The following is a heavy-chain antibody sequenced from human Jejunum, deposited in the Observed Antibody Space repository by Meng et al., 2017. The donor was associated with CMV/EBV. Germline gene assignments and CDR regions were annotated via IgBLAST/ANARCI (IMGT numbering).Heavy chain of an antibody. Sequence: SGFNFSKYEMTWVRQAPRKGLEWLSYISSRGERTYYAESVKGRFTTSRDNGRNLLYLDMNSLRAEDTAIYYYANNLGQWLNWFDPWGQGTQVTVSS. CDR3: ANNLGQWLNWFDP. CDR1: GFNFSKYE. D-gene: IGHD6-19*01. V-gene: IGHV3-48*03. CDR2: ISSRGERT. J-gene: IGHJ5*02.